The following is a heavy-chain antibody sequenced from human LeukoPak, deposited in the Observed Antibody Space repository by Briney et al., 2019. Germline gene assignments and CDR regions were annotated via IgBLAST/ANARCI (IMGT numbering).Heavy chain of an antibody. Sequence: PSETLSLTCAVYGGSFSGYYWSWIRQPPGKRLEWIGEINHSGSTNYNPSLKSRVTISVDTSKNQFSLKLTSVTAADTAVYYCARGSGSYQYYYYGVDVWGQGTTVTVSS. CDR2: INHSGST. V-gene: IGHV4-34*01. CDR3: ARGSGSYQYYYYGVDV. CDR1: GGSFSGYY. D-gene: IGHD3-10*01. J-gene: IGHJ6*02.